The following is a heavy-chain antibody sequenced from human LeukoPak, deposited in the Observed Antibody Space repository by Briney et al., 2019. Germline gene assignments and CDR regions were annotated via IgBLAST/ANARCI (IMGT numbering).Heavy chain of an antibody. CDR1: GYTFTSYA. Sequence: GASVKVSCKASGYTFTSYAMHWVRQAPGQRLEWMGWINAGNGNTKYSQKFQGRVTITRDTSASTAYMELSSLRSEDTAVYYCARDYLPSYDSSGYYPEAFDIWGQGTMVTVSS. V-gene: IGHV1-3*01. CDR3: ARDYLPSYDSSGYYPEAFDI. J-gene: IGHJ3*02. D-gene: IGHD3-22*01. CDR2: INAGNGNT.